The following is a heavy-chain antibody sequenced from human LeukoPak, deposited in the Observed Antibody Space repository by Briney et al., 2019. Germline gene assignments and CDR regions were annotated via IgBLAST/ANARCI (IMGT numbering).Heavy chain of an antibody. CDR1: GFTFSSSA. V-gene: IGHV3-23*01. J-gene: IGHJ4*02. CDR3: ANYRS. CDR2: ISGSGSST. D-gene: IGHD1-14*01. Sequence: GGSLRLSCAGSGFTFSSSAMSWVRQAQGKGLEWVSGISGSGSSTHYADSVKGRFTISRDNSKSTLYLQMSSLRDEDTAVYYCANYRSWGQGTLVTVSS.